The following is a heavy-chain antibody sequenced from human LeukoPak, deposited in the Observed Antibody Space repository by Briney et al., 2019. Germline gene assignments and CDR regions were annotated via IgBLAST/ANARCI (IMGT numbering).Heavy chain of an antibody. Sequence: ASVKVSCKASGYTFTSYGISWVRQATGQGLEWMGWMNPNSGNTGYAQKFQGRVTMTRNTSISTAYMELSSLRSEDTAVYYCARVGSVRARRYLDYWGQGTLVTVSS. J-gene: IGHJ4*02. CDR1: GYTFTSYG. V-gene: IGHV1-8*02. D-gene: IGHD3-10*01. CDR3: ARVGSVRARRYLDY. CDR2: MNPNSGNT.